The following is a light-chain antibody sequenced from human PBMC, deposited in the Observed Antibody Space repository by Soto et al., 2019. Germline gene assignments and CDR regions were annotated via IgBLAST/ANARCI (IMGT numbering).Light chain of an antibody. CDR3: SSYASSNNVV. Sequence: QSALTQPPSASGSPGQSVTIPCTGTSSDVGAYNYVSWYQQHPGKAPKLMIYEVSKRPSGVPDRFSGSKSGNTASLTVSGLQAEDEADYYCSSYASSNNVVFGGGTKLTVL. J-gene: IGLJ2*01. CDR1: SSDVGAYNY. CDR2: EVS. V-gene: IGLV2-8*01.